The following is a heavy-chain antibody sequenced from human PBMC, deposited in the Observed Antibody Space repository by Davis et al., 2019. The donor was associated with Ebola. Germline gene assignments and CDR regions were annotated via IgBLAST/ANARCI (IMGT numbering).Heavy chain of an antibody. CDR3: ARDSLWYYGMDV. V-gene: IGHV3-9*01. Sequence: SLKISCAASGFTFDDYAMHWVRQAPGKGLEWVSGISWNSGSIGYADSVKGRFTISRDNAKNSLYLQMNSLRAEDTAVYYCARDSLWYYGMDVWGQGTTVTVSS. CDR1: GFTFDDYA. CDR2: ISWNSGSI. J-gene: IGHJ6*02.